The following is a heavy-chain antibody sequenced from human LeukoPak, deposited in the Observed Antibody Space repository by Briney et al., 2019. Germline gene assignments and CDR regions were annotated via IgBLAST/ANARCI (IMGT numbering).Heavy chain of an antibody. J-gene: IGHJ6*04. CDR1: GGSISSSNW. Sequence: PSRTLSLTCAVSGGSISSSNWWSWVRQPPGKGLEWIGEIYHSGSTNYNPSLKSRVTISVDKSKNQFSLKLSSVTAADTAVYYCARGLRYCSGGSCYSDYYYGMDVWGKGTTVTVSS. CDR2: IYHSGST. CDR3: ARGLRYCSGGSCYSDYYYGMDV. D-gene: IGHD2-15*01. V-gene: IGHV4-4*02.